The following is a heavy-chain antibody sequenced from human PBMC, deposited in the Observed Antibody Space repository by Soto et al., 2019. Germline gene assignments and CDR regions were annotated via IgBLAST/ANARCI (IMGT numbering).Heavy chain of an antibody. CDR1: GLSLSTNGVG. V-gene: IGHV2-5*02. CDR2: IYWDNDK. CDR3: AHDSTVVASTDGAFDI. J-gene: IGHJ3*02. D-gene: IGHD2-15*01. Sequence: QITFKESGPTLVKPTQTLTLTCTFSGLSLSTNGVGVGWIRQPPGKALEWLALIYWDNDKRYSPSLKSRLTINKDTSKNQVVLTMTRMDPVDTGTYYCAHDSTVVASTDGAFDIWGQGTMVTASS.